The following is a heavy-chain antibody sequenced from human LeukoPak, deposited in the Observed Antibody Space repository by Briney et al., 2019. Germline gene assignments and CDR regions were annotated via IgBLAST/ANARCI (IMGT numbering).Heavy chain of an antibody. V-gene: IGHV4-34*01. Sequence: SETLSLTCAVYGGSFSGYYWSWIRQPPGKGLEWIGEINHSGSTNYNPSLKSRVTISVDTSKNQFSLKLSSVTAADTAVYYCARAQLAYAFDIWGQGTMVTVSS. CDR2: INHSGST. CDR3: ARAQLAYAFDI. D-gene: IGHD6-13*01. CDR1: GGSFSGYY. J-gene: IGHJ3*02.